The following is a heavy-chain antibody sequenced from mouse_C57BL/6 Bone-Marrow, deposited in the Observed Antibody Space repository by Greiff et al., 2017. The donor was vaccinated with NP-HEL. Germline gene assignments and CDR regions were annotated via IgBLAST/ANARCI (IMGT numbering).Heavy chain of an antibody. CDR2: IYPGDGDT. V-gene: IGHV1-82*01. CDR3: AYYDGYYGDYAMDY. J-gene: IGHJ4*01. CDR1: GYAFSSSW. D-gene: IGHD2-3*01. Sequence: VQLQESGPELVKPGASVKISCKASGYAFSSSWMNWVKQRPGKGLEWIGRIYPGDGDTNYNGKFKGKATLTADKSSSTAYMQLSSLTSEDSAVYFCAYYDGYYGDYAMDYWGQGTSVTVSS.